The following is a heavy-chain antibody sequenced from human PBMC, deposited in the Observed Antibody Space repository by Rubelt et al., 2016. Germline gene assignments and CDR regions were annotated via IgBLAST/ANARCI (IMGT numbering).Heavy chain of an antibody. CDR1: RNYG. CDR3: TLSTGLYYYGMDV. D-gene: IGHD1-14*01. Sequence: RNYGMHWVRQAPGKGLEWVALIYYDGSNKYCADSVKGRFTISRDNAKSSLYLQMNSLRAEDTAVYYCTLSTGLYYYGMDVWGQGTTVTVSS. CDR2: IYYDGSNK. J-gene: IGHJ6*02. V-gene: IGHV3-33*01.